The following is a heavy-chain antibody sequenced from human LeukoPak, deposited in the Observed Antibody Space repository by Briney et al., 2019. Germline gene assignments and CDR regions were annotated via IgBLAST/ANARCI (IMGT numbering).Heavy chain of an antibody. CDR1: GFTFSNYG. CDR2: ISYDGSNK. D-gene: IGHD6-13*01. J-gene: IGHJ6*02. Sequence: GGSLRLSCAASGFTFSNYGMHWVRQAPGKGLEWVAVISYDGSNKYYADSVKGRFTISRDNSKNTLYLQMNSLRAEDTAVYYCAREMDSSSWYYYYGMDVWGQGTTVTVSS. V-gene: IGHV3-30*03. CDR3: AREMDSSSWYYYYGMDV.